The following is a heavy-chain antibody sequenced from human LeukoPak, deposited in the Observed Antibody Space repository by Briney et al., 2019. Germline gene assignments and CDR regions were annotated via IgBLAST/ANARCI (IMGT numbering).Heavy chain of an antibody. V-gene: IGHV1-2*02. D-gene: IGHD3-22*01. J-gene: IGHJ4*02. CDR1: GYTFTDYY. Sequence: ASVKVSCKASGYTFTDYYLHWVRQAPGQGLEWLGWINPNSGGTNNAQKFQDRVTMTRDTSISTAYMELSRLRSGDTAVYYCARVGHYYDSSGYYTFDFWGQGTLVTVSS. CDR2: INPNSGGT. CDR3: ARVGHYYDSSGYYTFDF.